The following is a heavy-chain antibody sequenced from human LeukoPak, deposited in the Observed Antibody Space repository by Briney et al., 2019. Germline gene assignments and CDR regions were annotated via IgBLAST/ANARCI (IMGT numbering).Heavy chain of an antibody. D-gene: IGHD3-10*01. V-gene: IGHV3-33*01. Sequence: GRSLRLSCAASGFTFSSYGMHWVRQAPGKGLEWVAFIRYDGSNKYYADSVKGRFTISRDNAKNSLYLQMNSLRAEDTAVYYCARDQRLMVRGVTVDWGQGTLVTVSS. CDR3: ARDQRLMVRGVTVD. J-gene: IGHJ4*02. CDR1: GFTFSSYG. CDR2: IRYDGSNK.